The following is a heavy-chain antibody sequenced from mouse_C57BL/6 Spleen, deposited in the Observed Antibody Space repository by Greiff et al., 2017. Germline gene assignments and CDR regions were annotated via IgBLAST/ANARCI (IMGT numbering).Heavy chain of an antibody. Sequence: EVKLMESGGGLVKPGGSLKLSCAASGFTFSDYGMHWVRQAPEKGLEWVAYISSGSSTIDYADTVKGRFTISRDNAKNTLFLQMSSLRSEDTAMYYCSRDTTVVAPYYFGYWGQGTTLTVSS. D-gene: IGHD1-1*01. CDR1: GFTFSDYG. J-gene: IGHJ2*01. CDR2: ISSGSSTI. CDR3: SRDTTVVAPYYFGY. V-gene: IGHV5-17*01.